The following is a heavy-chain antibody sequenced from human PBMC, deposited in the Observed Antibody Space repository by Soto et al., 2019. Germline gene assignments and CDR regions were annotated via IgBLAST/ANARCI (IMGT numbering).Heavy chain of an antibody. CDR3: ARVSTYYDFWSGYYTPRAYFDY. CDR2: ISSSSSYI. V-gene: IGHV3-21*01. J-gene: IGHJ4*02. Sequence: EVQLVESGGGLVKPGGSLRLSCAASGFTFSSYSMNWVRQAPGKGLDWVSSISSSSSYIYYADSVKGRFTISRDNAKNSLYLQMNSLRAEYTAVYYCARVSTYYDFWSGYYTPRAYFDYWGQGTLVTVSS. CDR1: GFTFSSYS. D-gene: IGHD3-3*01.